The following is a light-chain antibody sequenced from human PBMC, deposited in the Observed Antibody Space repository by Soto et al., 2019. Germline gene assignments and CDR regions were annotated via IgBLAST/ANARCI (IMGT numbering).Light chain of an antibody. CDR1: SSNIGSET. Sequence: QSVLTQPPSASGTPGQRVTISCSGSSSNIGSETVKWYQQLPGTAPKLLIYLNNQRPSGVPDQFSGSKSGTSASLAISGLHSADESHYYCPTSDASLKRVVFGRGTKLTLL. CDR3: PTSDASLKRVV. CDR2: LNN. V-gene: IGLV1-44*01. J-gene: IGLJ3*02.